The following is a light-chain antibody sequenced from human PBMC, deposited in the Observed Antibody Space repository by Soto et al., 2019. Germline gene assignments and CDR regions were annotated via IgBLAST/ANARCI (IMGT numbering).Light chain of an antibody. V-gene: IGKV1-33*01. J-gene: IGKJ5*01. CDR3: QQYENLPT. CDR2: DAS. CDR1: QSISSW. Sequence: DIQMTQSPSSVSASVVGTVTITCRASQSISSWLAWYQQKPGKAPKLLIYDASNLEAGVPSRFRGSGSGTDFTFTISRLQPEDIATYYCQQYENLPTFGQGTRLEIK.